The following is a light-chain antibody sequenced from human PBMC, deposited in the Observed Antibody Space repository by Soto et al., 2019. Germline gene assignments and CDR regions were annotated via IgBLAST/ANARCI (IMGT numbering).Light chain of an antibody. CDR3: QVWDFSSDRWV. CDR1: NIGGTR. Sequence: SYELTQPPSVSGAPGRTARLPCGGNNIGGTRVHWYQQKPGQAPVLVVYDDSDRPSGIPERFSGSNSGNTATLTNSGVEARDEADVYWQVWDFSSDRWVFGGGAKLTVL. J-gene: IGLJ3*02. V-gene: IGLV3-21*02. CDR2: DDS.